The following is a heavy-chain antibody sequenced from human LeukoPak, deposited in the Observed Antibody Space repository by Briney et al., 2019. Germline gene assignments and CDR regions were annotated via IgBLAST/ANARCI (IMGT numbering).Heavy chain of an antibody. Sequence: SETLSLTCTVSGDSISSFYWSWIRQPPGKGLEWIGYIYYSGSTNYNPSLKSRVTISVDTFKNQFSLKLSSVTAADTVVYYCARETTRWLQFDYWGQGTLVTVSS. D-gene: IGHD5-24*01. CDR1: GDSISSFY. CDR3: ARETTRWLQFDY. V-gene: IGHV4-59*01. J-gene: IGHJ4*02. CDR2: IYYSGST.